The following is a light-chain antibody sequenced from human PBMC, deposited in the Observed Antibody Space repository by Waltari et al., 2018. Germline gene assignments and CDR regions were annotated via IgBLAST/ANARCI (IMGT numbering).Light chain of an antibody. CDR3: QHYVRLPVT. Sequence: EIVLTQSPGTLSLSPGERATLSCRASQSVSRSLAWYQQKPGHAPRLLIYGASSRATGCPDRFSGSGSGTDFSLTISRLEPEDFAVYYCQHYVRLPVTFGQGTKVEIK. J-gene: IGKJ1*01. V-gene: IGKV3-20*01. CDR2: GAS. CDR1: QSVSRS.